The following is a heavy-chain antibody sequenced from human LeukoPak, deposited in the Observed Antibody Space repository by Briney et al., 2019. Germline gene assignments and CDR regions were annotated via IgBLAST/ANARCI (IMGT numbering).Heavy chain of an antibody. CDR1: GYTFTSYG. D-gene: IGHD5-12*01. CDR2: ISAYNGNT. J-gene: IGHJ4*02. V-gene: IGHV1-18*01. Sequence: GASVKVSCKASGYTFTSYGNSWVRQAPGQGLEWMGWISAYNGNTNYAQKLQGRVTMTTDTSTSTAYMELRSLRSDDTAVYYCARDLWSGYDPNRSLDCWGQGTLVTVSS. CDR3: ARDLWSGYDPNRSLDC.